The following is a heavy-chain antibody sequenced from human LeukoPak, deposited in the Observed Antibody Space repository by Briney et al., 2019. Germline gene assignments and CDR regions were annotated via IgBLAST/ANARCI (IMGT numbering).Heavy chain of an antibody. J-gene: IGHJ4*02. CDR3: ARVSRGYYLDY. CDR2: SRNKANSYTT. D-gene: IGHD3-10*01. CDR1: GFIFSDHY. V-gene: IGHV3-72*01. Sequence: GGSLRLSCAASGFIFSDHYMDWVRQAPGKGLECVGRSRNKANSYTTEYAASVKGRFTISRDESKTSLCLQMNSLRTEDTAVYYCARVSRGYYLDYWGQGALVTVSS.